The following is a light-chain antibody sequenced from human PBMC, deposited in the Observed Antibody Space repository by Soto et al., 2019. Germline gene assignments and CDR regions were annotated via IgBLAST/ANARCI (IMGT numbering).Light chain of an antibody. V-gene: IGKV1-5*03. CDR3: QQYKSYSWDT. CDR2: KAS. J-gene: IGKJ2*01. Sequence: DIQMTQSPSTLSASVGDRVTITCRTSQSISSWLAWYQQKPGKAPKLLIYKASSLESGVPSRFSGSGSGTEFTLTISSLQPDDFATYYCQQYKSYSWDTFGQGTKLEIK. CDR1: QSISSW.